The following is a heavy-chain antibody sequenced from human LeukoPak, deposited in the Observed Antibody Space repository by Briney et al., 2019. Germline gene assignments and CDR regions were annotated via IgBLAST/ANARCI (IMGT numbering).Heavy chain of an antibody. CDR3: AREDDTGRYMGDDAFDI. V-gene: IGHV1-69*06. Sequence: SVKVSCKTSGGTFNSYAISWVRQAPGQGLEWMGGIIPMSDTANYPQKFRGRLTITADIPTSTVYMKLSSLRSEDTAVYYCAREDDTGRYMGDDAFDIWGQGTMVTVSS. J-gene: IGHJ3*02. CDR2: IIPMSDTA. D-gene: IGHD1-26*01. CDR1: GGTFNSYA.